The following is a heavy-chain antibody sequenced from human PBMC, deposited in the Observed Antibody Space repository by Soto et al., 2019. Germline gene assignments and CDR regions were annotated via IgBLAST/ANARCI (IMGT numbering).Heavy chain of an antibody. CDR3: ARVGYSSTGTTFHYHCLDV. D-gene: IGHD3-22*01. J-gene: IGHJ6*02. V-gene: IGHV1-46*01. Sequence: ASVKVSCKASGYNFTSHYMHWVRQAPGQGLESMGIIYPRGGTTIYAQKFQGRVTMTRDTSTHTFYMELSSLRSEDTAMYYCARVGYSSTGTTFHYHCLDVWGQ. CDR1: GYNFTSHY. CDR2: IYPRGGTT.